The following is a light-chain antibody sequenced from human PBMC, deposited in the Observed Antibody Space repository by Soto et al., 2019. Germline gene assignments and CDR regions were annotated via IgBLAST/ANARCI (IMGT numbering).Light chain of an antibody. J-gene: IGLJ2*01. CDR1: TGTVTSGHY. CDR3: LLCYGGAVV. Sequence: QAVVTQEPSLTVSPGGTVTLTCASSTGTVTSGHYPNWLQQKPGQAPRALIYSTYTRHSWTPARFSGSVLGGKAALTLSGVQPEDDADYHCLLCYGGAVVFGGGTKLTVL. CDR2: STY. V-gene: IGLV7-43*01.